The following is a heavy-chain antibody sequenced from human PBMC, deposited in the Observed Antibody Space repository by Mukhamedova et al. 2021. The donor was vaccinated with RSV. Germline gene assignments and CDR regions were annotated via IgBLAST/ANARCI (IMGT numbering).Heavy chain of an antibody. V-gene: IGHV4-39*01. Sequence: PGKGLEWIGNIYYSGRTYYSPSLKSRVTISVDTSKNHFSLKLISVTAADTAVYYCAGAPAGWSGNYYFDYWGQGTLVTVSS. D-gene: IGHD3-3*01. CDR2: IYYSGRT. J-gene: IGHJ4*02. CDR3: AGAPAGWSGNYYFDY.